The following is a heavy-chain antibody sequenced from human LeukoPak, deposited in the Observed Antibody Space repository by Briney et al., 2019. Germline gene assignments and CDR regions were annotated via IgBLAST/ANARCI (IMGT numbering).Heavy chain of an antibody. J-gene: IGHJ1*01. V-gene: IGHV4-59*13. CDR1: GGSISSYY. Sequence: SETLSLTCTVSGGSISSYYWSWIRQPPGKGLEWIGYIYYSGSTNYNPSLKSRVTISVDTSKNQFSLKLSSVTAADTAVYYCARGGYCSGGSCYSDKYFQHWGQGTLVTVSS. CDR2: IYYSGST. CDR3: ARGGYCSGGSCYSDKYFQH. D-gene: IGHD2-15*01.